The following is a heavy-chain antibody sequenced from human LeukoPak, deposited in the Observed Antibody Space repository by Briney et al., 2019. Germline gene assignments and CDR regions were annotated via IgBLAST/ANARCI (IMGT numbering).Heavy chain of an antibody. V-gene: IGHV3-30-3*01. Sequence: QPGRSLRLSCAASGFTFSSYAMHWVRQAPGKGLEWVAVISYDGSNKYYADSVKGRFTISRDNSKNTLYLQMNSLRAEDTAVYYCARDRYYYDSSGSYDAFDIWGQRTMVTVSS. CDR1: GFTFSSYA. J-gene: IGHJ3*02. CDR3: ARDRYYYDSSGSYDAFDI. CDR2: ISYDGSNK. D-gene: IGHD3-22*01.